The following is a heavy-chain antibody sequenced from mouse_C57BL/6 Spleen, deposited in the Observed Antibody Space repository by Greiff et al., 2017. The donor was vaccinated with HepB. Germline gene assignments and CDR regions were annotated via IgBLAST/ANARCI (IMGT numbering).Heavy chain of an antibody. CDR1: GYTFTSYW. CDR3: ARGGKTTVVANDAMDY. V-gene: IGHV1-7*01. Sequence: QVQLQQSGAELAKPGASVKLSCKASGYTFTSYWMHWVKQRPGQGLEWIGYINPSSGYTKYNQKFKDKATLTADKSSSTAYMQLSSLTYEDSAVYDCARGGKTTVVANDAMDYWGQGTSVTVSS. D-gene: IGHD1-1*01. CDR2: INPSSGYT. J-gene: IGHJ4*01.